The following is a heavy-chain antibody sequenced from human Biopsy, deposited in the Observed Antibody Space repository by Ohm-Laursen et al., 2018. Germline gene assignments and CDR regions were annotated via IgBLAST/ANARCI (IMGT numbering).Heavy chain of an antibody. J-gene: IGHJ6*02. Sequence: ASVKVSCKASGGTFSSDVITWVRQAPGQGLEWTGGIIPMFGPANYAQKFQGRVTITADESTSTAYMELSSLRSEDTAVYYCASSNSGTYDVWGQGTTVTVSS. V-gene: IGHV1-69*13. CDR3: ASSNSGTYDV. CDR1: GGTFSSDV. D-gene: IGHD1-26*01. CDR2: IIPMFGPA.